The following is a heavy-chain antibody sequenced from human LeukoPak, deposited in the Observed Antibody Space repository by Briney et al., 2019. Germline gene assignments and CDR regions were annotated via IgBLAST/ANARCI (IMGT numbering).Heavy chain of an antibody. CDR3: ARLPDYGDYSYYFDY. Sequence: SETLSLTCTVSGGSISSYYWSWIRQPPGKGLEWIGYIYYSGSTHYNPSLKSRVTISVDTSKNQFSLKLSSVTAADTAVYYCARLPDYGDYSYYFDYWGQGTLVTVSS. D-gene: IGHD4-17*01. J-gene: IGHJ4*02. CDR1: GGSISSYY. V-gene: IGHV4-59*08. CDR2: IYYSGST.